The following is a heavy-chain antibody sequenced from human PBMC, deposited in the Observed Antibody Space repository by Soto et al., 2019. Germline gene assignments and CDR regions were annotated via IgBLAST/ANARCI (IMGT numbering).Heavy chain of an antibody. CDR2: MNPNSGNT. Sequence: QVQLVQSGAEVKKPGASVKVSCKASGYTFTSYDINWVRQATGQGLGWMGWMNPNSGNTGYAQKSQGRVTTTRNTSTRTTYMELSSLRSEDTAVYYCAREHSSSWRLDYWGQGTRVTVSS. J-gene: IGHJ4*02. D-gene: IGHD6-13*01. V-gene: IGHV1-8*01. CDR1: GYTFTSYD. CDR3: AREHSSSWRLDY.